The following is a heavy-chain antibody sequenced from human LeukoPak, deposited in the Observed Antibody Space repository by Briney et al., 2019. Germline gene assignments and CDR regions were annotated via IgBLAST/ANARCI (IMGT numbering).Heavy chain of an antibody. Sequence: KAGGSLRLSCAVSGFTFSSYSMNWVRQAPGKGLEWVSSIKGRFTISRDNAKNSLYLQMNSLRAEDTAVYYCARVASNIPAARVSFDYWGQGTLVTVSS. CDR2: I. V-gene: IGHV3-21*01. J-gene: IGHJ4*02. D-gene: IGHD2-2*01. CDR1: GFTFSSYS. CDR3: ARVASNIPAARVSFDY.